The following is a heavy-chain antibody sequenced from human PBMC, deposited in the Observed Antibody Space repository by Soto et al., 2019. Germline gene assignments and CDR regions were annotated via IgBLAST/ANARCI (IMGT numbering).Heavy chain of an antibody. CDR1: GYTFTSYG. D-gene: IGHD1-26*01. CDR3: ARDGVSVGATTGDFDY. Sequence: QVQLVQSGAEVKKPGASVKVSCKASGYTFTSYGISWVRQAPGQGLEWMGWISAYNGNTNYAQKLQGRVTMTTDTATSTAYKELRSVRSDDTAVYYCARDGVSVGATTGDFDYWGQGTLVTVSS. CDR2: ISAYNGNT. J-gene: IGHJ4*02. V-gene: IGHV1-18*01.